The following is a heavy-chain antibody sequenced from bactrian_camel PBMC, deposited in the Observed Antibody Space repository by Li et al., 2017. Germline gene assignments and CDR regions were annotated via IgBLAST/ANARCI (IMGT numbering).Heavy chain of an antibody. CDR2: INPHGRA. V-gene: IGHV3S53*01. CDR3: AADSRRWSTCAVDDWLYDI. J-gene: IGHJ4*01. D-gene: IGHD1*01. Sequence: HVQLVESGGGSVQAGGSLRLSCAASGSSSSTNCLAWFRQAPGKEREGVADINPHGRAAYGDAMEGRFRISRDIGKNTLYLEMSSLQVGDTAMYYCAADSRRWSTCAVDDWLYDIWGQGTQVTVS. CDR1: GSSSSTNC.